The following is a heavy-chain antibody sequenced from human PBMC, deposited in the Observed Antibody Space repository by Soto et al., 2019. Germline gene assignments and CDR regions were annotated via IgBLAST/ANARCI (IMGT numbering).Heavy chain of an antibody. Sequence: SETLSLTCAVYGGSFSGYYWTWIRQPPGTGLEWIGEINHSGSTNYNPSLKSRVTISVDTSKNQFSLKLSSVTAADTAVYYCARHAPYCSSTSHCAYGMDVWGQGTTVTVS. CDR3: ARHAPYCSSTSHCAYGMDV. J-gene: IGHJ6*02. D-gene: IGHD2-2*01. CDR1: GGSFSGYY. V-gene: IGHV4-34*01. CDR2: INHSGST.